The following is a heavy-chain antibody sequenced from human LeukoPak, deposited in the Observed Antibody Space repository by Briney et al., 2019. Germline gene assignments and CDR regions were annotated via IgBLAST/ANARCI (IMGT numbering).Heavy chain of an antibody. CDR1: GYAFTGYY. J-gene: IGHJ4*02. CDR2: INPNSGGT. CDR3: AGDRATSYFDY. V-gene: IGHV1-2*06. Sequence: GASVKVSCKASGYAFTGYYIYWVRQAPGQGLEWMGRINPNSGGTDYAQKFQGRVTMTRDTSISTAYMELSRLRSDDTAVYYCAGDRATSYFDYWGQGALVTISS. D-gene: IGHD1-26*01.